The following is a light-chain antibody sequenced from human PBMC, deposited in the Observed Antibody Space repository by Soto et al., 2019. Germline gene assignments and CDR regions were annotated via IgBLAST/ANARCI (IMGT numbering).Light chain of an antibody. V-gene: IGKV1-5*01. CDR2: DVS. J-gene: IGKJ2*01. CDR3: QQYNSYSMYT. CDR1: QSISIW. Sequence: IQMTQSPSTLSASVGDRVTIPCRASQSISIWLAWYQQKPGKAPKLLIYDVSSLESGVPSSFSGSGSGTEFTLTISSLQPDDFSTYYCQQYNSYSMYTFGQGTKVDIK.